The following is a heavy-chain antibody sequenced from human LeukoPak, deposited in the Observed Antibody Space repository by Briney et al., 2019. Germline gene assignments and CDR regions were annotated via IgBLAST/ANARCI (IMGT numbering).Heavy chain of an antibody. CDR2: IRDTGSYT. CDR3: ASRHYNTWSGPLDW. Sequence: QPGGSLRLSCAASGFSFSSSAMTWVRQAPGKGLEWVSLIRDTGSYTYYTDSVKGRFTISTDNSKNTVYLQMDSLRVEDTAIYYCASRHYNTWSGPLDWWGQGTLVTVSS. D-gene: IGHD1-1*01. V-gene: IGHV3-23*01. J-gene: IGHJ4*02. CDR1: GFSFSSSA.